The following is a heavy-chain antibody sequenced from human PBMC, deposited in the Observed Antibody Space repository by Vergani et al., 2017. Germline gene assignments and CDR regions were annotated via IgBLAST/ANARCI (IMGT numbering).Heavy chain of an antibody. CDR3: AKSGWLQHFGAHYFDS. D-gene: IGHD5-24*01. CDR1: GFAFSRYA. V-gene: IGHV3-23*01. J-gene: IGHJ4*02. Sequence: EVQLLESGGRLVQPGGSLRLSCVASGFAFSRYAMSWVRQAPGKRLEWVSGLTASGSGISYADSVRGRFTISRDNSKNTLFLQMDSLRAEDTAVYYCAKSGWLQHFGAHYFDSWGQGILVTVSS. CDR2: LTASGSGI.